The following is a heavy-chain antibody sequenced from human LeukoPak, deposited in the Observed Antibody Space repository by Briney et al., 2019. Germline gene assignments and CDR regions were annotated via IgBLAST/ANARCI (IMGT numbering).Heavy chain of an antibody. CDR1: GGSISSYY. Sequence: PSETLSLICTVSGGSISSYYWSWIRQPPGKGLEWIGYIYYSGSTNYNPSLKSRVTISVDTSKNQFSLRLSSVTAADTAVYYCARVTGYVMEDYLDYWGQGTLVTVSS. CDR3: ARVTGYVMEDYLDY. D-gene: IGHD6-13*01. CDR2: IYYSGST. J-gene: IGHJ4*02. V-gene: IGHV4-59*01.